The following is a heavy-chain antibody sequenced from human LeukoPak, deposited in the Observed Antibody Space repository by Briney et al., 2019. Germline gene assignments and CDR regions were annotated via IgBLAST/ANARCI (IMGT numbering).Heavy chain of an antibody. Sequence: PSETLSLTCAVYGGSFSGYYWSWIRQPPGKGLEWIGEINHSGSTNYNPSLKSRVTISVDTSKNQFSLKLSSVTAADTAVYYCASGRRRRWLHRFDYWGQGTLVTVSS. CDR1: GGSFSGYY. V-gene: IGHV4-34*01. D-gene: IGHD5-24*01. CDR3: ASGRRRRWLHRFDY. CDR2: INHSGST. J-gene: IGHJ4*02.